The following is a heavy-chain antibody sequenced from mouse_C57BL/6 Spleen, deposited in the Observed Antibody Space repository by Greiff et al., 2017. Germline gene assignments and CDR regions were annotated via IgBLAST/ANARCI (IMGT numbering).Heavy chain of an antibody. D-gene: IGHD1-1*01. Sequence: QVQLQQPGAELVKPGASVKLSCKASGYTFTSYWMHWVKQRPGQGLEWIGMIHPNSGSTNYNEKFKSKATLTVDKSSSTAYMQLSSLTSEDSAVYYWATPFITTVLASDVWGTGTTVTVSS. CDR2: IHPNSGST. CDR3: ATPFITTVLASDV. CDR1: GYTFTSYW. J-gene: IGHJ1*03. V-gene: IGHV1-64*01.